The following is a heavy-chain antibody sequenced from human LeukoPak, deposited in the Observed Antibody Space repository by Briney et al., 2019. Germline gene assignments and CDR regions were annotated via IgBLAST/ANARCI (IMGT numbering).Heavy chain of an antibody. J-gene: IGHJ4*02. CDR1: GYTFTGYY. V-gene: IGHV1-2*02. CDR2: INPDSGGT. D-gene: IGHD3-9*01. CDR3: ARPFGPYYDILTGLSGY. Sequence: GASVKVSYKASGYTFTGYYMHWVRQAPGQGLEWMGWINPDSGGTNYAQKFQGRVTMTRDTSTSTVYMELSSLRSEDTAVYYCARPFGPYYDILTGLSGYWGQGTLVTVSS.